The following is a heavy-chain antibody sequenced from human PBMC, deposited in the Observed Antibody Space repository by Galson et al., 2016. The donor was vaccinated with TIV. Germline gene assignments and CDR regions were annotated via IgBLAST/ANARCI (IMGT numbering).Heavy chain of an antibody. J-gene: IGHJ4*02. D-gene: IGHD3-22*01. CDR1: GGTFNSYA. CDR2: IIPIFHTT. Sequence: SVKVSCKASGGTFNSYAISWVRQAPGQGLEWMGGIIPIFHTTNYAQKFQGRVTLTTDEFTSIVYMELSSLRSEDTAVYYCARSSAYYYALAPLDHWGQGTLVTVSS. CDR3: ARSSAYYYALAPLDH. V-gene: IGHV1-69*05.